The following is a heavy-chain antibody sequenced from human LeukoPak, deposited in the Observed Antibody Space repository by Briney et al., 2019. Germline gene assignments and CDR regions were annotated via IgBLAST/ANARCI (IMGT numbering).Heavy chain of an antibody. CDR3: ARDEGTYQWGPFEY. D-gene: IGHD2-8*01. J-gene: IGHJ4*02. CDR1: GYTFTTSG. V-gene: IGHV1-18*01. Sequence: GASVKVSCKASGYTFTTSGISWVRQAPGQGLEWMGWISAYNGNTKYVQKFQGRVTMTTDTSTSTGYMELRSLRSDDTAVYYCARDEGTYQWGPFEYWGQGTLVTVSS. CDR2: ISAYNGNT.